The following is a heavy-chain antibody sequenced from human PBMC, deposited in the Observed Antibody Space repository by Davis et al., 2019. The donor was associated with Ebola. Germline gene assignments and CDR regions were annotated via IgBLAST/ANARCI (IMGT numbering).Heavy chain of an antibody. V-gene: IGHV3-15*01. CDR1: GFTFSNAY. J-gene: IGHJ4*02. Sequence: GESLKISCAASGFTFSNAYMNWVRQIPGKRLEWVGRIKSETYGGTTDYAAPVKGRFTISRDDSRNTLFLQMNSLKIEDTAVYYCTSSYDDFWSGFYDWGQGTLVTVSS. D-gene: IGHD3-3*01. CDR3: TSSYDDFWSGFYD. CDR2: IKSETYGGTT.